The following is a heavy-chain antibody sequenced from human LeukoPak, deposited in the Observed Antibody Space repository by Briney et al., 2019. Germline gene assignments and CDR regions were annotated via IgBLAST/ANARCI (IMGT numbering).Heavy chain of an antibody. CDR2: ITGSGGST. CDR1: GFTFSSYA. V-gene: IGHV3-23*01. J-gene: IGHJ4*02. D-gene: IGHD6-13*01. Sequence: GGSLRLSCAASGFTFSSYAMSWVRQAPGQGLEWVSTITGSGGSTYYADSVKGRFTISRDNSKNTLYLQMNSLRAEDTAVYYCAKESSYNSNNWLDYWGQGTLVTVSS. CDR3: AKESSYNSNNWLDY.